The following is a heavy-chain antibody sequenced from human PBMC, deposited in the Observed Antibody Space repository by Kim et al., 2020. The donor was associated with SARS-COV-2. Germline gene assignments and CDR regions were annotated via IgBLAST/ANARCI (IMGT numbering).Heavy chain of an antibody. J-gene: IGHJ4*02. Sequence: SETLSLTCAVYGGSFSGYYWSWIRQPPGKGLEWIGEINHSGSTNYNPSLKSRVTISVDTSKNQFSLKLSSVTAADTAVYYCARGPHIVVVPAAMEYYFDYWGQGPLVTVSS. CDR1: GGSFSGYY. CDR3: ARGPHIVVVPAAMEYYFDY. D-gene: IGHD2-2*01. V-gene: IGHV4-34*01. CDR2: INHSGST.